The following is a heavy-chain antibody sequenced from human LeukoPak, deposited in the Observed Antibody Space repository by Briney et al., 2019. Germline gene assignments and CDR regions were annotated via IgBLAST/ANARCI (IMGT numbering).Heavy chain of an antibody. CDR2: INPNSGGT. J-gene: IGHJ4*02. V-gene: IGHV1-2*02. CDR3: ARLLRPANYFDY. CDR1: GYTFTGYY. D-gene: IGHD1-26*01. Sequence: GASVNVSCKTSGYTFTGYYMHWVRQAPGQGLEWMGWINPNSGGTNYAQKFQGRVTMTRDTSISTAYMELSRLRSDDTAVYYCARLLRPANYFDYWGQGTLVTVSS.